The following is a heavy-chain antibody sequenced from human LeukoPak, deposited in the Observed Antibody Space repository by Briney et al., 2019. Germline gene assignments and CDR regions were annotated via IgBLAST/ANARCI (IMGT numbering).Heavy chain of an antibody. CDR2: INHSGST. Sequence: SETLSLTCAVYGGSFSGYYWSWIRQPPGKGLEWIGEINHSGSTNYNPSLKSRVTISVDTSKNQFSLKLSSVTAADTAVYYCARALGYTYFDYWGQGTLVTVSS. CDR3: ARALGYTYFDY. J-gene: IGHJ4*02. D-gene: IGHD5-18*01. CDR1: GGSFSGYY. V-gene: IGHV4-34*01.